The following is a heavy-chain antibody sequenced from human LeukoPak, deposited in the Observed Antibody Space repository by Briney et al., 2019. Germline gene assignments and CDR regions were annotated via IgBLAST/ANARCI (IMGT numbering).Heavy chain of an antibody. Sequence: SETLSLTCTVSGGSISSYYWSWIRQPPGKGLEWIGCIYYSGSTNYNPSLKSRVTISVDTSKNQFSLKLSSVTAADTAVYYCASSSPRYGDYWFDPWGQGTLVTVSS. CDR2: IYYSGST. V-gene: IGHV4-59*01. J-gene: IGHJ5*02. D-gene: IGHD4-17*01. CDR1: GGSISSYY. CDR3: ASSSPRYGDYWFDP.